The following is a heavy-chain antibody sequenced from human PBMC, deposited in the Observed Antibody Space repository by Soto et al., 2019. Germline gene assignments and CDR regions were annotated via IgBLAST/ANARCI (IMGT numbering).Heavy chain of an antibody. CDR2: ITPVFGTT. Sequence: QVQLVQSGPEVKKPGSSVKISCKASGGTLGSYVFSWVRQAPGHGLEWMGRITPVFGTTSYAQTFQDSLPVSADESTTTIHADLRGLTSVDTGVYYCGRGLPPDPWRQRTLVPVSS. CDR1: GGTLGSYV. V-gene: IGHV1-69*18. CDR3: GRGLPPDP. D-gene: IGHD3-10*01. J-gene: IGHJ5*02.